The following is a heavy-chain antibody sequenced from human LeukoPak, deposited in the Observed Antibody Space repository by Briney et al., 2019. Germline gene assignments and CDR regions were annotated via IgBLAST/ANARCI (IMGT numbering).Heavy chain of an antibody. Sequence: PGGSLRLSCAASGFTFSIYWMHWVRQAPGKGLVWVSRINSDGGSTSYADSVKGRFTISRDNAKNTLYLQMNSLRAEDTAVYYCARGEDWSGYYGAFDIWGQGTMVTVSS. V-gene: IGHV3-74*01. CDR3: ARGEDWSGYYGAFDI. CDR1: GFTFSIYW. J-gene: IGHJ3*02. D-gene: IGHD3-3*01. CDR2: INSDGGST.